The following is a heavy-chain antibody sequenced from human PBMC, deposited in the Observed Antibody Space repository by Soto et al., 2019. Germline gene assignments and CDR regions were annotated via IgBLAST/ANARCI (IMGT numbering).Heavy chain of an antibody. D-gene: IGHD2-15*01. Sequence: GGSLRLSCVASGFTFSDSWMTWVRRVPGKGLEWVANINRDGTVTNYVDSMGGRFAISRDNPRSSVYLHMTNLRTEDTAIYHCVKESRSGGSWWGQGALVTVSS. V-gene: IGHV3-7*01. CDR3: VKESRSGGSW. CDR1: GFTFSDSW. CDR2: INRDGTVT. J-gene: IGHJ4*02.